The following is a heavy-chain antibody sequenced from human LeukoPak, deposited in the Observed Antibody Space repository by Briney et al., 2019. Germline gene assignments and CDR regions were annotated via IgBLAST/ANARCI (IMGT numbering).Heavy chain of an antibody. J-gene: IGHJ3*02. CDR3: ARALYDFWSGHRLVQIWDAFDI. V-gene: IGHV3-48*01. Sequence: GGSLRLSCAASGFTFSSYEMNWVRQAPGKGLEWVSYISSSSSTIYYADSVKGRFTISRDNAKNSLYLQMNSLRAEDTAVYYCARALYDFWSGHRLVQIWDAFDIWGQGTMVTVSS. CDR2: ISSSSSTI. D-gene: IGHD3-3*01. CDR1: GFTFSSYE.